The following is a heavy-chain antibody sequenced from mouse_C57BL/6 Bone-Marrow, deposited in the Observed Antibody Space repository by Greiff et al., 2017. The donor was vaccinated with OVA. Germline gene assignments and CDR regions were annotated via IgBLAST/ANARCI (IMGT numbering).Heavy chain of an antibody. Sequence: EVMLVESVAELVRPGASVKLSCTASGFNIKNTYMHWVKQRPEQGLEWIGRIDPANGNTKYAPKFQGKATITADTSSNTAYLQLSSLTSEDTAIYYCASNGSSHWYFDAWGTGTTVTVSS. CDR3: ASNGSSHWYFDA. CDR1: GFNIKNTY. D-gene: IGHD1-1*01. V-gene: IGHV14-3*01. CDR2: IDPANGNT. J-gene: IGHJ1*03.